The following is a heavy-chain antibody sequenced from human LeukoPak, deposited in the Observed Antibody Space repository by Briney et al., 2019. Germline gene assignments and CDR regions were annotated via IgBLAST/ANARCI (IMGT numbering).Heavy chain of an antibody. Sequence: GGSLRLSCSASGFTFSDYVMHWVRQAPGKGLEYVSGISNDGGSTNYADSVKDRFSISRDNSKNTVYLQMNSLRAEDTAVYYCARRGVAVAGTNDPDEYFQHWGQGTLVTVSS. CDR2: ISNDGGST. CDR3: ARRGVAVAGTNDPDEYFQH. J-gene: IGHJ1*01. CDR1: GFTFSDYV. V-gene: IGHV3-64*04. D-gene: IGHD6-19*01.